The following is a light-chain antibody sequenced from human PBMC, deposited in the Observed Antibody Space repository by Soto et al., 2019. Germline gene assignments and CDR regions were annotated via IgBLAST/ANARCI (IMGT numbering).Light chain of an antibody. CDR2: QDS. CDR1: KLGDKY. J-gene: IGLJ1*01. V-gene: IGLV3-1*01. Sequence: YELTQPPSVSVSPGQTASITCSGDKLGDKYACWYQQKPGQSPVLVIYQDSKRPSGIPERFSGSNSGNTATLTIRGTEEMDEADYYCQAWDSSTGVFGTRTKLTVL. CDR3: QAWDSSTGV.